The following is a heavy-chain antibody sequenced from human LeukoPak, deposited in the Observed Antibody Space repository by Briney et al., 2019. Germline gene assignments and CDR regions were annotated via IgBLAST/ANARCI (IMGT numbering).Heavy chain of an antibody. CDR2: INAGNGNT. D-gene: IGHD3-10*01. CDR1: GYTFTSYA. V-gene: IGHV1-3*01. CDR3: ARRVDWGFGEFSPFQH. Sequence: ASVKVSCKASGYTFTSYAMHWVRQAPGQRLEWMGWINAGNGNTKYSQKFQGRVTITRDTSASTAYMELSSLRSEDTAVYYCARRVDWGFGEFSPFQHWGQGTLVTVFS. J-gene: IGHJ1*01.